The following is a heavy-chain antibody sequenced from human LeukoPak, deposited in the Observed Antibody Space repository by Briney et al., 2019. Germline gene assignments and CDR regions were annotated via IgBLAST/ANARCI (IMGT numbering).Heavy chain of an antibody. J-gene: IGHJ3*02. D-gene: IGHD3-9*01. CDR2: IWYDGSNK. CDR1: GFTFSSYG. CDR3: ARDPWVYDILTGYGSQDAFDI. V-gene: IGHV3-33*01. Sequence: GGSLRLSCAASGFTFSSYGMHWVRQAPGKGLEWVAVIWYDGSNKYYADSVKGRFTISRDISKNTLYPQMTSLRAEDTAVYYCARDPWVYDILTGYGSQDAFDIWGQGTMVTVSS.